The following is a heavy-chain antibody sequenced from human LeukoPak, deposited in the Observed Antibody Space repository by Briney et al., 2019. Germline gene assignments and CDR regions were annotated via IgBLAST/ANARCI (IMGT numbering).Heavy chain of an antibody. V-gene: IGHV3-21*01. Sequence: GGSLRLSCAASGFTFSSYSMNWVRQAPGKGLEWVSSIRSSSSYIYYADSVKGRFTISRDNAKNSLYLQMNSLRAEDTAVYYCARDGGYFDLEHWGQGTLVTASS. J-gene: IGHJ4*02. CDR1: GFTFSSYS. CDR3: ARDGGYFDLEH. CDR2: IRSSSSYI. D-gene: IGHD3-9*01.